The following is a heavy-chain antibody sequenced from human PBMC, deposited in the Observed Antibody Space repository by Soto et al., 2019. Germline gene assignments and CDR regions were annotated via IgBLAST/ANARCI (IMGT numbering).Heavy chain of an antibody. D-gene: IGHD1-1*01. V-gene: IGHV4-30-2*01. Sequence: QLQLQESGSGLVRPSQTLSLTCAVSGGSISSGGYSWNWIRQPPGKGLEWIGYIYHSGSTLYNPSLKSRVTISVAKSKNQFSLKLTSVPAADTAVYYCARDQLEGNWFDPWGQGTLVTVSS. CDR2: IYHSGST. CDR3: ARDQLEGNWFDP. CDR1: GGSISSGGYS. J-gene: IGHJ5*02.